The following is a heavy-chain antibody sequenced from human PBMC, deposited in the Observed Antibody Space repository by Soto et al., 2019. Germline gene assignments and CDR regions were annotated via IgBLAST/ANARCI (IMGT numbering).Heavy chain of an antibody. D-gene: IGHD4-4*01. CDR3: ARPLWRDDYNWGYFDL. CDR2: ISYDGSNK. J-gene: IGHJ2*01. V-gene: IGHV3-30-3*01. Sequence: QVQLVESGGGVVQPGRSLRLSCAASGFTFSSYAMHWVRQAPGKGLEWVAVISYDGSNKYYTDSVKGRFTISRDNSKNTLYLQMTSLRAADTAVYYCARPLWRDDYNWGYFDLWGRGTLVTVSS. CDR1: GFTFSSYA.